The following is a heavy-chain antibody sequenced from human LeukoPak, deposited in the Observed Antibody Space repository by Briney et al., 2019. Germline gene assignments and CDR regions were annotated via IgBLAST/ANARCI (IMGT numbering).Heavy chain of an antibody. J-gene: IGHJ4*02. Sequence: GGSLRLSCAASGFTFSSYAMSWVRQAPGKGLEWVSAISGSGGSTYYADSVKGRFTISRDNSKNTLYLQMDSLRAEDTAVYYCAKEGVGYSSGWPHDYWSQGTLVTVSS. CDR3: AKEGVGYSSGWPHDY. D-gene: IGHD6-19*01. V-gene: IGHV3-23*01. CDR1: GFTFSSYA. CDR2: ISGSGGST.